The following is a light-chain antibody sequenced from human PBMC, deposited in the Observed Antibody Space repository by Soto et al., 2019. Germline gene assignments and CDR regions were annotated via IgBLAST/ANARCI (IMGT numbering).Light chain of an antibody. J-gene: IGKJ4*01. CDR1: QSVNSN. CDR2: DAS. CDR3: QQYHNWLT. V-gene: IGKV3-15*01. Sequence: DILMTQSPATLSVSPGERHTLSCRASQSVNSNLAWYQQKPGQAPRLLIYDASTRATGIPARFSGSGSGTEFTLTISSLQSEDFAVYYCQQYHNWLTFGGGTKVDIK.